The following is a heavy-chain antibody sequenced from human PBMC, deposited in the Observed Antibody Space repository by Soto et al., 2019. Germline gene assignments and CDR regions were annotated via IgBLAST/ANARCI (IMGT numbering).Heavy chain of an antibody. CDR2: INPSGGST. CDR3: ARDSPYAGLFYYFDY. CDR1: GYTFTSYY. J-gene: IGHJ4*02. D-gene: IGHD3-22*01. V-gene: IGHV1-46*01. Sequence: ASVKVSCKASGYTFTSYYMHWVRQAPGQGLEWMGIINPSGGSTSYAQKFQGRVTMTRDTSTSTVYMELSSLRSEDTAVYYCARDSPYAGLFYYFDYWGQGTLVTVSS.